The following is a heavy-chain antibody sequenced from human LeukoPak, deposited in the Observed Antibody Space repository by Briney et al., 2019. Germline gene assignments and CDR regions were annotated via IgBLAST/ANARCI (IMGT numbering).Heavy chain of an antibody. D-gene: IGHD5-12*01. CDR3: ARDRGVATMDY. CDR1: GFTVSSYA. CDR2: ISFDGDNK. J-gene: IGHJ4*02. V-gene: IGHV3-30*14. Sequence: GGSLRLACAASGFTVSSYAIHWVRQGAGKGLEWVAVISFDGDNKYYADFVKGRFTISRDNSKNTLSLEMSSLRPEDTAVYYCARDRGVATMDYWGQGTLVTVSS.